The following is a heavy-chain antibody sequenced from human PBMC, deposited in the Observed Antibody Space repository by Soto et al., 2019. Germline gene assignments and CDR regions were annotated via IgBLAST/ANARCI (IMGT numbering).Heavy chain of an antibody. J-gene: IGHJ4*02. CDR2: ISGGASDK. D-gene: IGHD2-21*01. CDR3: VREDWHRFDS. CDR1: GFMFSAYW. V-gene: IGHV3-7*01. Sequence: EVQLVESGGRLVQPGGSLRLSCAASGFMFSAYWMSWVRQDPGKGLEWVATISGGASDKFYLDSVKGRFTISRDDSKNTLYLQMNSLRDEDTAVYYCVREDWHRFDSWGQGTLDTVSS.